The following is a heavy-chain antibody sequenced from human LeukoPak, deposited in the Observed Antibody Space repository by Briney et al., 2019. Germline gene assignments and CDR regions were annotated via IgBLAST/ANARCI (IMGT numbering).Heavy chain of an antibody. V-gene: IGHV3-48*03. CDR1: GFTFNSYE. D-gene: IGHD3-9*01. CDR3: ASQYYDILTGYYHSFDY. Sequence: PGGSLRLSCAASGFTFNSYEMNWVRQAPGKGLEWVSYISSSGSTIYYADSVKGRFTISRDNAKNSLYLQMNSLRAEDTAVYYCASQYYDILTGYYHSFDYWGQGTLVTVSS. CDR2: ISSSGSTI. J-gene: IGHJ4*02.